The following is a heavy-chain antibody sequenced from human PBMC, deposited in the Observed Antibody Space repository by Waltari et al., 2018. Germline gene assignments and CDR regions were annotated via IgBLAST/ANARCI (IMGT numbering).Heavy chain of an antibody. CDR1: GFTVSSNY. CDR3: ARSLAGVNWFDP. D-gene: IGHD3-10*01. V-gene: IGHV3-53*02. CDR2: IYSGGST. Sequence: EVQLVETGGGLIQPGGSLRLSCAASGFTVSSNYMSWVRQAPGKGLEWVSVIYSGGSTYYADSVKGRFTNSRDNSKNTLYLQMNSLRAEDTAVYYCARSLAGVNWFDPWGQGTLVTVSS. J-gene: IGHJ5*02.